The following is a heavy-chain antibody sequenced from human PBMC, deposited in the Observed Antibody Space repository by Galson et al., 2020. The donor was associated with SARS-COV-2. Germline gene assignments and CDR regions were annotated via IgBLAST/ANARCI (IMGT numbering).Heavy chain of an antibody. J-gene: IGHJ6*02. CDR3: ARATRASYYYGMDV. D-gene: IGHD1-26*01. CDR2: ISYDGSNK. V-gene: IGHV3-30*04. CDR1: GFTFSSYA. Sequence: GESLQISCAASGFTFSSYAMHWVRQAPGKGLEWVAVISYDGSNKYYADSVKGRFTISRDNSKNTLYLQMNSLRAEDTAVYYCARATRASYYYGMDVWGQGTTVTVSS.